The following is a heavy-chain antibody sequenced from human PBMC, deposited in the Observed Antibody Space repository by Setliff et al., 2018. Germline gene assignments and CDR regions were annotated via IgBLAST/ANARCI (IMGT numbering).Heavy chain of an antibody. CDR1: GGSISSYY. J-gene: IGHJ4*02. CDR3: ARARSLDFDY. Sequence: SETLSLICTVSGGSISSYYWSWIRQPPGKGLEWIGYVYTSGSTNYNPSLKSRVTISVDTSKNQFSLNLTSVTAADTAVYYCARARSLDFDYWGQGMLVTVSS. V-gene: IGHV4-4*08. CDR2: VYTSGST.